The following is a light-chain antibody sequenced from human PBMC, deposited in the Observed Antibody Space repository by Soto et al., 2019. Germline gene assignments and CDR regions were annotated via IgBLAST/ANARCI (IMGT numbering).Light chain of an antibody. CDR1: QSINNS. Sequence: DIQMTQSPSSLHASVGDTVTITCRASQSINNSLNVYQPKPGKAHNLLIYAASSLQGGVPSRFSGSGFGTDFALTIRCLQPEDVASGSCHQTYVTLYPFGQGPKLEIK. CDR2: AAS. CDR3: HQTYVTLYP. J-gene: IGKJ2*01. V-gene: IGKV1-39*01.